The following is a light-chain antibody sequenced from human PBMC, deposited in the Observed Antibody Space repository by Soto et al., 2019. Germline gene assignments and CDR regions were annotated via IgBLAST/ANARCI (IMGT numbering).Light chain of an antibody. CDR3: QQSYTTPLT. Sequence: IQMTQSPSSLSASVGARVTITCRASQSVSNYLNWYQQKVGKAPQLLIYFASSLQEGVPTRFSGSGSGTDFTLTISSLQPEDFATYFCQQSYTTPLTFGGGTKVDIK. CDR1: QSVSNY. J-gene: IGKJ4*01. CDR2: FAS. V-gene: IGKV1-39*01.